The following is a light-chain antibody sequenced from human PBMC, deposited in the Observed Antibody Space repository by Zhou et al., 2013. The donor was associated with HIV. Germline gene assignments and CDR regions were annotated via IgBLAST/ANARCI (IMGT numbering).Light chain of an antibody. V-gene: IGLV2-8*01. CDR1: SSDIGFYKY. J-gene: IGLJ1*01. Sequence: QSALTQPPXASGSAGQSVTISCTGTSSDIGFYKYVSWYQQLPGKVPKTTFFMRSISGPQGSRGRFSGSKSGNTASLTVSGLQAEDEADYYCSSHAGNTDYVFGTGTKVTVL. CDR2: RS. CDR3: SSHAGNTDYV.